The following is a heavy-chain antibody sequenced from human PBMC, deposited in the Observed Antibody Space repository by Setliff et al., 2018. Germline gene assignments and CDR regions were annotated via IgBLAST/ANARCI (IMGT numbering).Heavy chain of an antibody. Sequence: LSLTCTVSGGSISSSSYYWGWIRQPPGKGLEWIGSIYYSGSTYYNPSLKSRVTISVDTSKNQFSLKLSSVTAADTAVYYCARGPPGYYYYMNVWGQGTTVTVS. CDR1: GGSISSSSYY. J-gene: IGHJ6*03. CDR2: IYYSGST. CDR3: ARGPPGYYYYMNV. V-gene: IGHV4-39*01.